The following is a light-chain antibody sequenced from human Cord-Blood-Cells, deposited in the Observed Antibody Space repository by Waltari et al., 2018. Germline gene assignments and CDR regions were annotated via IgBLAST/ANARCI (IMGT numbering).Light chain of an antibody. J-gene: IGLJ3*02. V-gene: IGLV2-14*01. CDR3: SSYTSSSTWV. Sequence: QSALTQPASVSGSPGQSITISCTGTSSDVGGYNYVSWYQPHPGKAPKLMLYDGSKRPSGVSNRFSGAKAGNTASLTISGLQAEDEADYYCSSYTSSSTWVFGGGTKLTVL. CDR1: SSDVGGYNY. CDR2: DGS.